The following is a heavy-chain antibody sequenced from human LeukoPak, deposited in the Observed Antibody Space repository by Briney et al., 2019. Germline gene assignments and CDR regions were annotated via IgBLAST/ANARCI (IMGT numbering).Heavy chain of an antibody. D-gene: IGHD2-2*01. J-gene: IGHJ6*03. CDR1: GGSISSYY. Sequence: SETLSLTCTVSGGSISSYYWSWIRQPPGKGLEWIGYIYYSGSTNYNPSLKSRVTISVDTSKNQFSLKLSSVTAADTAVYYCARESDTHCSSTSCSSRGDYYYYYMDVWGKGTTVTVSS. CDR3: ARESDTHCSSTSCSSRGDYYYYYMDV. V-gene: IGHV4-59*01. CDR2: IYYSGST.